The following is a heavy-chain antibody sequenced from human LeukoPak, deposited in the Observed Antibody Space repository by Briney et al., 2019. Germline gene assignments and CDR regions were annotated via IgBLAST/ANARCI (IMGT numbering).Heavy chain of an antibody. J-gene: IGHJ4*02. CDR3: ARGRPSLGSSGYYAPYFDY. CDR2: IYHSGST. CDR1: GGSISSGGYS. Sequence: PSQTLSLTCAVSGGSISSGGYSWSWIRQPPGKGLEWIGYIYHSGSTYYNPSLKSRVTISVDRSKNQFSLKLSSVTAADTAAYYCARGRPSLGSSGYYAPYFDYWGQGTLVTVSS. D-gene: IGHD3-22*01. V-gene: IGHV4-30-2*01.